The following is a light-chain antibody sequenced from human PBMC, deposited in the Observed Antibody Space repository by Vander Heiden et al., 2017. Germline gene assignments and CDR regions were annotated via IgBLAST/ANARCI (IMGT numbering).Light chain of an antibody. J-gene: IGLJ2*01. Sequence: SYALTQPPSVSVSPGQPASLTCSADHLGDTDACWYQKKPGQSPVLVIYQDSKRPSGIPERFSGSNSENTATLTISGTQAMDEADYYCQAGNSSTVVFGGGTKLTVL. V-gene: IGLV3-1*01. CDR1: HLGDTD. CDR2: QDS. CDR3: QAGNSSTVV.